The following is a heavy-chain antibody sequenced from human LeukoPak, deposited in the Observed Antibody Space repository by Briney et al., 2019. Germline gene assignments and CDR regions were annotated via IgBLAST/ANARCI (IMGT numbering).Heavy chain of an antibody. CDR3: ARQVYSGSYYAFDY. D-gene: IGHD1-26*01. CDR1: GGSISSGGYY. Sequence: SETLSLTCTVSGGSISSGGYYWSWIRQHPGKGLEWIGYIYYSGSTNYNPSLKSRVTISVDTSKNQFSLKLSSVTAADTAVYYCARQVYSGSYYAFDYWGQGTLVTVSS. V-gene: IGHV4-61*08. J-gene: IGHJ4*02. CDR2: IYYSGST.